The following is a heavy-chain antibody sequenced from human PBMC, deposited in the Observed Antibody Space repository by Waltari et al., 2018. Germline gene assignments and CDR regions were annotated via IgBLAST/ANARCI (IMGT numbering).Heavy chain of an antibody. CDR1: GGPISSNRYY. Sequence: QLQLQESGPGLVKPSETLSLTCTVSGGPISSNRYYWAWIRQPPGKGLECIGSIYFSGSTYYNPSLKSRVTISVDTSKNQFSLKLSSVTAADTAVYYCASLTSRTCFQHWGQGTLVTVSS. D-gene: IGHD2-2*01. CDR3: ASLTSRTCFQH. J-gene: IGHJ1*01. CDR2: IYFSGST. V-gene: IGHV4-39*01.